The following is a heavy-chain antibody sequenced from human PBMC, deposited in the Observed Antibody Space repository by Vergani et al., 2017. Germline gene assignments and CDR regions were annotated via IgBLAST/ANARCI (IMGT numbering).Heavy chain of an antibody. D-gene: IGHD2-2*01. V-gene: IGHV1-2*02. Sequence: QVRLVQSGTEVKKPGASVKVSCKASGYIFSGYYIHWVRQAPGQGLEWMAWINPNSGGTNYAQKFQGRVTMTRDTSISTAYMELSRLISDDTAVYYCARGYCSSTSCSEAYYYYMDVWGKGTTVTVSS. CDR1: GYIFSGYY. CDR2: INPNSGGT. CDR3: ARGYCSSTSCSEAYYYYMDV. J-gene: IGHJ6*03.